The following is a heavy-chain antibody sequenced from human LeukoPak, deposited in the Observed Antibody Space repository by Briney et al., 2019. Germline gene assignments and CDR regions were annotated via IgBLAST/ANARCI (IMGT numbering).Heavy chain of an antibody. Sequence: SETLSLTCAVYGGSFSGYYWSWIRQPPGKGLEWIGEINHSGGTNYNPSLKSRVTISVDTSKNQFSLKLSSVTAADTAVYYCARGPGYSGYDRRSRNWYFDLWGRGTLVTVSS. J-gene: IGHJ2*01. CDR3: ARGPGYSGYDRRSRNWYFDL. CDR2: INHSGGT. CDR1: GGSFSGYY. V-gene: IGHV4-34*01. D-gene: IGHD5-12*01.